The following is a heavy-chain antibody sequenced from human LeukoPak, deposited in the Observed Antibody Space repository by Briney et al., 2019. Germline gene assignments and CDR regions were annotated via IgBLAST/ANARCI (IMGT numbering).Heavy chain of an antibody. Sequence: GRSLRLSCAASGFTFDDYGMSWVRQAPGKGLVWVSGINWNGGSTGYADSVKGRFTISRDNAKNSLYLQMNSLRAEDTALYHCARHLRGHYDILTGSRPSPHAFDIWGQGTMVTVSS. CDR2: INWNGGST. D-gene: IGHD3-9*01. J-gene: IGHJ3*02. CDR3: ARHLRGHYDILTGSRPSPHAFDI. CDR1: GFTFDDYG. V-gene: IGHV3-20*01.